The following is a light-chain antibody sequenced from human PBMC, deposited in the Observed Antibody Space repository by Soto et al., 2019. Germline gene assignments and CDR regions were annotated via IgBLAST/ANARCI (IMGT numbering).Light chain of an antibody. Sequence: QSVLTQPPSASGTPGQRVTISCSGSSSNIGSNTVNWYQQFPGTAPKLLIYSNNRRPSGVPDRFSGSKSGTSASLAFSGLQSEDEADYYCATWDDSLNGVVFGGGTQLTVL. CDR3: ATWDDSLNGVV. CDR2: SNN. CDR1: SSNIGSNT. V-gene: IGLV1-44*01. J-gene: IGLJ2*01.